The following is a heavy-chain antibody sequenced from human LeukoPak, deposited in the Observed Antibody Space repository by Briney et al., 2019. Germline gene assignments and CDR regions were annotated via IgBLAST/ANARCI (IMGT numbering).Heavy chain of an antibody. CDR2: VFDSGRT. D-gene: IGHD5-18*01. J-gene: IGHJ4*02. Sequence: SETLSLTCTVSGGSMTTHHWNWIRQTPGKGLEWIGYVFDSGRTKENPSLKSRVTLSADTSKNQLSLRLSSVTAADTAVYYCTTIKRGNIFGYSGFWGQGILVTVSS. V-gene: IGHV4-59*11. CDR1: GGSMTTHH. CDR3: TTIKRGNIFGYSGF.